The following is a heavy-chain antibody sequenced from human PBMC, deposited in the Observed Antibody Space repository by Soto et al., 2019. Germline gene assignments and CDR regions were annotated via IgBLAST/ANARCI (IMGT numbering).Heavy chain of an antibody. CDR2: IIPILGIA. CDR3: ARASNSNPATPVYYYYYMDV. J-gene: IGHJ6*03. Sequence: QVQLVQSGAEVQKPGSSVKVSCKASGGTFSSYTISWVRQAPGQGLEWMGRIIPILGIANYAQKFQGRVTITADKSTSTAYMELSSLRSEDTAVYYCARASNSNPATPVYYYYYMDVWGKGTTVTVSS. D-gene: IGHD4-4*01. V-gene: IGHV1-69*02. CDR1: GGTFSSYT.